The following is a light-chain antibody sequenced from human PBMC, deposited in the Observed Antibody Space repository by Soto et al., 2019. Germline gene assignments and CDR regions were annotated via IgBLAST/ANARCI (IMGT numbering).Light chain of an antibody. CDR2: AAS. V-gene: IGKV1-9*01. CDR3: QHIDTFRLT. CDR1: QAIKTY. Sequence: IQLTQSPSVLSASVGDRVTITCRASQAIKTYLAWYQHKPGKAPNLLIYAASTLESGVPSRFSGSGSGTEFTLTVTSLQPEDFATYYCQHIDTFRLTFGGGTKVELK. J-gene: IGKJ4*01.